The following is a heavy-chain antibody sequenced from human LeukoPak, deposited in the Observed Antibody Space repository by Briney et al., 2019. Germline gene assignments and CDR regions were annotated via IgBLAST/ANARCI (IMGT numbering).Heavy chain of an antibody. D-gene: IGHD3-10*01. CDR1: VGTFRSYA. Sequence: SVKVSCKASVGTFRSYAISWVRQAPGQGLEWMGRINPILGIANYAQKFQGRVTITADKTTSTAYMELSSLRSEDTAVYYCARVKGITMVRGVPYGMDVWGQGTTVTVSS. J-gene: IGHJ6*02. CDR2: INPILGIA. V-gene: IGHV1-69*04. CDR3: ARVKGITMVRGVPYGMDV.